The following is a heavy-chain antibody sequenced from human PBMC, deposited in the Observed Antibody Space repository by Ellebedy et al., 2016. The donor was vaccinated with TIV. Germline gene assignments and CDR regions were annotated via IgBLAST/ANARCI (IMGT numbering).Heavy chain of an antibody. CDR3: ARGGSTRPDY. D-gene: IGHD3-16*01. CDR1: GFSFSSYW. V-gene: IGHV3-7*01. CDR2: INEDEGQK. Sequence: GESLKISXVASGFSFSSYWLSWVRQAPGKGLEWVANINEDEGQKYYVDSVRGRFTISRDNSKNSLYLQMNRLRFEDTAMYYCARGGSTRPDYWGQGTLVTVSS. J-gene: IGHJ4*02.